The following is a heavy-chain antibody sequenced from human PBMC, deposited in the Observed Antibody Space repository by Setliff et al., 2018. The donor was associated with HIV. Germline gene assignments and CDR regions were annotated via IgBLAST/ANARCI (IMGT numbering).Heavy chain of an antibody. CDR2: IYHSEYT. V-gene: IGHV4-4*02. D-gene: IGHD3-10*01. CDR3: ARERLWFGELTPTIDMDV. J-gene: IGHJ6*02. CDR1: GGSISSDNW. Sequence: PSETLSLTCAVSGGSISSDNWWTWVRQAPGKGLEWIGEIYHSEYTNYNPSLQSRAVISVDTSKNQFFLRLTSVTAADTAVYYCARERLWFGELTPTIDMDVWGQGTTVTVSS.